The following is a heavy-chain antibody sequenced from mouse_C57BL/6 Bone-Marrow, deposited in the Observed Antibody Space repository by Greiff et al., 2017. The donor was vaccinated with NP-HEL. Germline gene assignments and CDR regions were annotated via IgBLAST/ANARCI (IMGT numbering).Heavy chain of an antibody. D-gene: IGHD2-4*01. CDR2: ISSGSSTI. Sequence: EVKLEESGGGLVKPGGSLKLSCAASGFTFSDYGMHWVRQAPEKGLEWVAYISSGSSTIYYADTVKGRFTISRDNAKNTLFLQMTSLRSEDTAMYYCARGRLRLPWFAYWGQGTRVTVSA. CDR3: ARGRLRLPWFAY. J-gene: IGHJ3*01. CDR1: GFTFSDYG. V-gene: IGHV5-17*01.